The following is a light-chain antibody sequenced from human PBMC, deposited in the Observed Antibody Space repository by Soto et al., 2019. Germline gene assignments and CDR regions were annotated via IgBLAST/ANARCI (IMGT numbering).Light chain of an antibody. J-gene: IGKJ3*01. Sequence: DIQMTQSPTSLSASVGDRVTITCRASQGIRNFVAWYQQNPGKAPKLLVYAASTLQSGVSARFSGSGSGTDLTLTITTLQPEDVATYSCQKYSSVPVFGPGTKVEIK. CDR2: AAS. CDR3: QKYSSVPV. CDR1: QGIRNF. V-gene: IGKV1-27*01.